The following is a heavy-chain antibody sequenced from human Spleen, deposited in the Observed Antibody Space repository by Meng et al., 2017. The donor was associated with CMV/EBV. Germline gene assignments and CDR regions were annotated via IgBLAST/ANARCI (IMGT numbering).Heavy chain of an antibody. V-gene: IGHV6-1*01. J-gene: IGHJ6*02. CDR1: GDSVSSNSAA. Sequence: SETLSLTCAISGDSVSSNSAAWNWIRQSPSRGLEWPGRTYYRAKWYIDYAVSVKSRITINPDTSKNQLSLQLNSVTPEDTAVYYCARDYYDSGAYYYTEEYYHGLDVWGQGTTVTVSS. CDR2: TYYRAKWYI. D-gene: IGHD3-22*01. CDR3: ARDYYDSGAYYYTEEYYHGLDV.